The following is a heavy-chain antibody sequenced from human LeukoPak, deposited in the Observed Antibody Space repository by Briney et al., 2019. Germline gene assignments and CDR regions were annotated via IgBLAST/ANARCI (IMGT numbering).Heavy chain of an antibody. J-gene: IGHJ4*02. V-gene: IGHV1-69*13. CDR1: GGTFSSYA. CDR3: ARGPNYYGGYFDY. CDR2: IIPIFGTA. Sequence: ASVKVSCKASGGTFSSYAISWMRQAPGQGLEWMGGIIPIFGTANYAQKFQGRVTITADESTSTAYMELSSLRSEDTAVYYCARGPNYYGGYFDYWGQGTLVTVSS. D-gene: IGHD3-10*01.